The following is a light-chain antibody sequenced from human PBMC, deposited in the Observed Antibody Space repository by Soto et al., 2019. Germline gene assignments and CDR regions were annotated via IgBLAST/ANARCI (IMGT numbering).Light chain of an antibody. V-gene: IGKV1-39*01. Sequence: DFQMTQSPSSLSASVGDTVTITCRASQFISSFLNWYQQKPGKAPKLLIYDASTLQSGVPSRFSGGGSGTDFSLFISNLQPEDFATYYCQQSYSTLWTFGQGTKVEIK. CDR2: DAS. CDR3: QQSYSTLWT. J-gene: IGKJ1*01. CDR1: QFISSF.